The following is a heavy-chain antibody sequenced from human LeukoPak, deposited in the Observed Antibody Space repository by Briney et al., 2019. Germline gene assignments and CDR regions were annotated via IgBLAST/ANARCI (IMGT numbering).Heavy chain of an antibody. CDR2: ISPGDSDT. J-gene: IGHJ4*02. CDR3: ARLAPIARTLDY. CDR1: GYTFTSYW. Sequence: ASVKVSCKASGYTFTSYWIGWVRQRPGKGLEWMGIISPGDSDTRYSPSFQGQVTISADKSISTAYLQWSSLKASDTAMYYCARLAPIARTLDYWGQGTLVSVSS. D-gene: IGHD3-22*01. V-gene: IGHV5-51*01.